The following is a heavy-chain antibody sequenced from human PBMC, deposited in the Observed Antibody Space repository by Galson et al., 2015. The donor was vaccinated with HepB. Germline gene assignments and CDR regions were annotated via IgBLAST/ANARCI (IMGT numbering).Heavy chain of an antibody. CDR2: IYLGDSDT. CDR1: GYRFTTYW. J-gene: IGHJ6*02. V-gene: IGHV5-51*01. Sequence: SGAEVKKPGESLKISCKGSGYRFTTYWIGWVRQMPGKGLEWMGIIYLGDSDTRYSPSFQGQVTISVDKSITTAYLQWSSLKASDTAMYYCATVWSSTNYAMDVWGQGTTVTVSS. CDR3: ATVWSSTNYAMDV. D-gene: IGHD3-3*01.